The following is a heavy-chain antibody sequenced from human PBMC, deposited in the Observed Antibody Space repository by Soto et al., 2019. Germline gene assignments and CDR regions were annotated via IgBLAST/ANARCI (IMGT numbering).Heavy chain of an antibody. CDR2: IIPILGIA. V-gene: IGHV1-69*02. Sequence: QVQLVQSGAEVKKPGSSVKVSCKASGGTFSSYTISWVRQAPGQGLEWMGRIIPILGIANYAQKFQGRVTITADKSTSTAYMELSSLRSEDTAVYYCATKDYGAPTDYWGQGTLVTVSS. J-gene: IGHJ4*02. CDR3: ATKDYGAPTDY. D-gene: IGHD4-17*01. CDR1: GGTFSSYT.